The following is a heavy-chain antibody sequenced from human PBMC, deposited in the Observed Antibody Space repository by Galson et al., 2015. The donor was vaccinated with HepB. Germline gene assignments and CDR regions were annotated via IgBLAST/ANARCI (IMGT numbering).Heavy chain of an antibody. Sequence: SLRLSCAASGFTFSSYAMHWVRQAPGKGLDYVSAISSNGGSTYYANSVKGRFTISRDNSKNTLYLQMGSLRAEDMAVYYCARGRNPQRLRYFDWFAARDAFDIWGQGTMVTVSS. CDR2: ISSNGGST. J-gene: IGHJ3*02. V-gene: IGHV3-64*01. CDR3: ARGRNPQRLRYFDWFAARDAFDI. D-gene: IGHD3-9*01. CDR1: GFTFSSYA.